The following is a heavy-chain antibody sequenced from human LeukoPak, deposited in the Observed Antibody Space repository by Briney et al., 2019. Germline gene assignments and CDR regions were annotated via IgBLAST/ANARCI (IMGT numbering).Heavy chain of an antibody. CDR3: AKSGSVPPDY. D-gene: IGHD2-2*01. J-gene: IGHJ4*02. Sequence: GRSLRLSCAASGFPFSIYAMSWVRHSPGKGLECVSSISNGGDTTYYADSVKGRFTISRDNSKNTLYLQVNSLRAEDTAVYYCAKSGSVPPDYWGQGTLVTVSS. CDR2: ISNGGDTT. V-gene: IGHV3-23*01. CDR1: GFPFSIYA.